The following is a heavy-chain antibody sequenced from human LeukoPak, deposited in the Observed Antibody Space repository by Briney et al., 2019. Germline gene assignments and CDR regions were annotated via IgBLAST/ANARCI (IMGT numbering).Heavy chain of an antibody. CDR3: ARDWSGYYKRFDY. J-gene: IGHJ4*02. Sequence: ASVKVSCKASGGTFSSYAISWVRQAPGQGLEWMGWISAYNGNTNYAQKLQGRVTMTTDTSTSTAYMELRSLRSDDTAVYYCARDWSGYYKRFDYWGQGTLVTVSS. D-gene: IGHD3-3*01. V-gene: IGHV1-18*01. CDR2: ISAYNGNT. CDR1: GGTFSSYA.